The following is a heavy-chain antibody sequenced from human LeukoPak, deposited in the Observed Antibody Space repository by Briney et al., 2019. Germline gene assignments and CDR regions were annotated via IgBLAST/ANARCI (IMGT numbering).Heavy chain of an antibody. J-gene: IGHJ4*02. Sequence: GGSVRLSCAASGFTFSTYGMHWVRQAPGKGLEWVAFIRNDGTSKYYADSAKGRFTVSRDNSKNTVYLQMNSLRPDDTAVYYCAKRISGAYYSLLDFWGQGTLVTVSS. D-gene: IGHD1-26*01. CDR3: AKRISGAYYSLLDF. CDR2: IRNDGTSK. V-gene: IGHV3-30*02. CDR1: GFTFSTYG.